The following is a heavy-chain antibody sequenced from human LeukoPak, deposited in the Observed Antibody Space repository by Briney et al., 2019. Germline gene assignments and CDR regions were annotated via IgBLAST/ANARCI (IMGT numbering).Heavy chain of an antibody. D-gene: IGHD2-15*01. CDR1: GGTFSSYA. Sequence: SVKVSCKASGGTFSSYAISWVRQAPGQGLEWMGRIIPILGIANYAQKFQGRVTITADKSTSTAYMELSRLRSDDTAVYYCARTDCSGGSCYAGDAFDIWGQGTMVTVSS. CDR3: ARTDCSGGSCYAGDAFDI. J-gene: IGHJ3*02. V-gene: IGHV1-69*04. CDR2: IIPILGIA.